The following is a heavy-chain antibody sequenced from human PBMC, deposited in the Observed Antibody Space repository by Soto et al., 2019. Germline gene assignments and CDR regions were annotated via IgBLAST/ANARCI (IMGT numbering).Heavy chain of an antibody. J-gene: IGHJ4*02. CDR3: ASKRGQYSGRIDYFDY. CDR2: IIPIFGTA. Sequence: QVQLVQSGAEVKKPGSSVKVSCKASGGTFSSYAISWVRQAPGQGLEWMGGIIPIFGTANYAQKFQGRVTITADESTSTAYMELSSLRSEDTAVYYCASKRGQYSGRIDYFDYWGQGTLVTVSS. V-gene: IGHV1-69*12. D-gene: IGHD1-26*01. CDR1: GGTFSSYA.